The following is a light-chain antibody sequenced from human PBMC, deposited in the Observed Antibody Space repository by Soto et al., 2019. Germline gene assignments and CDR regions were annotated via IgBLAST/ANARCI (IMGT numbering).Light chain of an antibody. Sequence: QSVLTQPASVSGSPGQSITISCTGTSSDVGGYDSVSWYQHHPGKAPKLLIYEVTNRHSGVSNRFSGSKSGNTASLTISGLQAEDEADYYCSSYTSSTDYVFGTGTKVTVL. CDR3: SSYTSSTDYV. V-gene: IGLV2-14*01. CDR2: EVT. CDR1: SSDVGGYDS. J-gene: IGLJ1*01.